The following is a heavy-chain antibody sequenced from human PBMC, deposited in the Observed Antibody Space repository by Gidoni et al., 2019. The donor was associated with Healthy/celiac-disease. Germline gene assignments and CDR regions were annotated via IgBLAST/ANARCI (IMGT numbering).Heavy chain of an antibody. D-gene: IGHD1-7*01. CDR2: TYYRSKWYN. CDR3: ARDPYNWNYVSDQNYFDY. CDR1: GDSVSSNSAA. V-gene: IGHV6-1*01. Sequence: QVQLQQSGPGLVKPSQTLSLTCAISGDSVSSNSAAWNWIRQSPSRGLEWLGRTYYRSKWYNDYAVSVKSRITINPDTSKNQFSLQLNSVTPEDTAVYYCARDPYNWNYVSDQNYFDYWGQGTLVTVSS. J-gene: IGHJ4*02.